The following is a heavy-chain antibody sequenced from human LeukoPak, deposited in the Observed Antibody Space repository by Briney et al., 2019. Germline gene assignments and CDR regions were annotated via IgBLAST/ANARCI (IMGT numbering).Heavy chain of an antibody. J-gene: IGHJ4*02. CDR3: ASFQRAHPWFDY. CDR1: GYTFTSYD. V-gene: IGHV1-8*01. CDR2: MNPNRGNT. Sequence: ASVKVSCKASGYTFTSYDINWVRQATGQGLEWMGWMNPNRGNTGYAQKFQGRVTMTRNTSISTAYMELSSLRSEDTAVYYCASFQRAHPWFDYWGQGTLVTVSS.